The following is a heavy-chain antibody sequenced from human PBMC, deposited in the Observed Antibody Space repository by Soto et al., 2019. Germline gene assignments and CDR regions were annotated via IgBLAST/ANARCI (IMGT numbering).Heavy chain of an antibody. V-gene: IGHV4-61*08. CDR3: ARDHRELRYFDWSSPKNYYMDV. Sequence: PSETLSLTCTVSGGSISSGGYYWSWIRQHPGKGLEWIGYIYYSGSTYYNPSLKSRVTISVDTSKNQFSLKLSSVTAADTAVYYCARDHRELRYFDWSSPKNYYMDVWGKGTTVTVSS. J-gene: IGHJ6*03. CDR1: GGSISSGGYY. D-gene: IGHD3-9*01. CDR2: IYYSGST.